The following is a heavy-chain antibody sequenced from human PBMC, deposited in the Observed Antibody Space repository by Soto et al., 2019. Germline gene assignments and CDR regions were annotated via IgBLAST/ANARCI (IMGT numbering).Heavy chain of an antibody. CDR1: GFTFSSYW. J-gene: IGHJ4*02. CDR2: IKQDGSEK. CDR3: ARAGITMVRGVIHHRFDY. V-gene: IGHV3-7*01. D-gene: IGHD3-10*01. Sequence: GGSLRLSCAASGFTFSSYWMSWVRQAPGKGLEWVANIKQDGSEKYYVDSVKGRFTISRDNAKNSLYLQMNSLRAEDTAVYYCARAGITMVRGVIHHRFDYWGQGTLVTVSS.